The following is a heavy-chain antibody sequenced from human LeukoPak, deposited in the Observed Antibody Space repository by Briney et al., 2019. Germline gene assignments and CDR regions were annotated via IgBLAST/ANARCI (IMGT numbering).Heavy chain of an antibody. CDR2: INYSGST. J-gene: IGHJ4*02. V-gene: IGHV4-59*08. CDR1: GGSISTYY. CDR3: ARQGETNXWSYXRX. Sequence: SETLSLTCTVSGGSISTYYWTWIRQPPGKGLEWIGFINYSGSTNYNPSLKSRVTISVDTSKNQFSLRLSSVAAADTAVYYCARQGETNXWSYXRXWGQGTLVTVS. D-gene: IGHD1-14*01.